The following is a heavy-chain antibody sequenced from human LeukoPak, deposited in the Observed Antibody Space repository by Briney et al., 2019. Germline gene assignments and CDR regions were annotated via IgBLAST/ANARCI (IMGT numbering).Heavy chain of an antibody. CDR2: ISSSSRYM. CDR1: GFTFSNYN. Sequence: PGGSLRLSCAASGFTFSNYNMNWVRQAPGKGLEWVSVISSSSRYMYYADSVKGRFTISRDNAKNSLYLQMNSLRAEDTAVYYCAKAAAASGSYTIDYWGQGTLVTVSS. J-gene: IGHJ4*02. CDR3: AKAAAASGSYTIDY. V-gene: IGHV3-21*06. D-gene: IGHD1-26*01.